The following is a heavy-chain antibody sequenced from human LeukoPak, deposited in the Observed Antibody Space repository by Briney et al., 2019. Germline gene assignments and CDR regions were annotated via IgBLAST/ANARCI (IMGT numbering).Heavy chain of an antibody. CDR2: ISGSVGST. D-gene: IGHD6-13*01. V-gene: IGHV3-23*01. J-gene: IGHJ3*02. Sequence: ISGSVGSTYYAASVKGRFTISRDNSKNTLYLQMNSLRAEDTAVYYCAKDWQQLVTGDAFDIWGQGTMVTVSS. CDR3: AKDWQQLVTGDAFDI.